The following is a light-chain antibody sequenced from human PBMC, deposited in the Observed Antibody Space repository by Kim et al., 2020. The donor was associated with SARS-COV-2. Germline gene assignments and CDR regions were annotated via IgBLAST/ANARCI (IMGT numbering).Light chain of an antibody. V-gene: IGLV1-40*01. CDR2: GDS. J-gene: IGLJ2*01. Sequence: RVTESCTVNSSNMGANNDLHWYQKVPGTAPRRRIYGDSNRPSGVPGRFSASKSGSSASLAITGLQAEDEGDYFCQSYDNNLNAVLFGGGTKLTVL. CDR3: QSYDNNLNAVL. CDR1: SSNMGANND.